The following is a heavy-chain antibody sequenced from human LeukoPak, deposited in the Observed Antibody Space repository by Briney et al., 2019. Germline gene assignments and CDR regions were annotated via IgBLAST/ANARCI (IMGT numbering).Heavy chain of an antibody. D-gene: IGHD4-17*01. CDR2: ILPADSQT. CDR3: ARVRSGDYMGHDDAFDI. V-gene: IGHV5-51*01. Sequence: GESLKISCKGSGYIFTRYWIGWVRQMPGKGLEWMGIILPADSQTRSSPSFRGQGTLSVDKYTSTAYLQWSSLRASDTAVYYCARVRSGDYMGHDDAFDIWGQGTLVTVSS. J-gene: IGHJ3*02. CDR1: GYIFTRYW.